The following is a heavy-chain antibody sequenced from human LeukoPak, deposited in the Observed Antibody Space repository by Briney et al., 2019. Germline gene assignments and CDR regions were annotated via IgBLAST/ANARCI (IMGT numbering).Heavy chain of an antibody. D-gene: IGHD5/OR15-5a*01. Sequence: GGSLRLSCAASGFTFSSYDMHWVRQATGKGLEWVSAIGTASDTYYPGSVKGRFTISRENAKNSLYLQMNSLRAGDTAVYYCARVNTLDAVYGSGDYYYMDVWGKGTTVTVSS. CDR1: GFTFSSYD. CDR3: ARVNTLDAVYGSGDYYYMDV. V-gene: IGHV3-13*01. J-gene: IGHJ6*03. CDR2: IGTASDT.